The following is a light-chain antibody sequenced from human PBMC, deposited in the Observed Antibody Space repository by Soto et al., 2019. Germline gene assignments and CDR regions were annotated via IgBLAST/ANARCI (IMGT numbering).Light chain of an antibody. CDR2: DVN. CDR1: SSDVGGYNY. V-gene: IGLV2-14*03. Sequence: QLVLTQPASVSGSPGQSISISCTGSSSDVGGYNYVSWYQHHPGKAPKLMIYDVNNRPSGVSNRFSGSRSGNTASLTISGLQAEDEADYYCSSYTSSSTVVFGGGTKLTVL. CDR3: SSYTSSSTVV. J-gene: IGLJ2*01.